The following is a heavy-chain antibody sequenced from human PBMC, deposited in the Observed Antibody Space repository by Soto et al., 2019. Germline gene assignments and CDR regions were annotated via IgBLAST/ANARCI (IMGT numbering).Heavy chain of an antibody. V-gene: IGHV3-23*01. Sequence: WGSLRLSCAASGFTFSSYAISFFRHAPLKWLEWVSAISGSGGSTYYADSVKGRFTISRDNSKNTLYLQMNSLRAEDTAVYYCAKDIVVVPAATRNYYYYGMDVWGQGTTVTVSS. CDR3: AKDIVVVPAATRNYYYYGMDV. D-gene: IGHD2-2*01. CDR2: ISGSGGST. CDR1: GFTFSSYA. J-gene: IGHJ6*02.